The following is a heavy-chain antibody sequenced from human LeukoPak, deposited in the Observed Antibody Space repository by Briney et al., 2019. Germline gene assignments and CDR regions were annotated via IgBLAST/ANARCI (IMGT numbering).Heavy chain of an antibody. CDR3: ATGLPSVY. V-gene: IGHV4-4*02. CDR1: GGSISRNNW. CDR2: IYHSGST. D-gene: IGHD3-16*01. Sequence: SGTLSLTCAVSGGSISRNNWWTWVRQSPGKGLEWIGEIYHSGSTNYNPSLETRVTISVDKSKNHFSLRLSSVTAADTAVYYCATGLPSVYWGQGTLVTVSS. J-gene: IGHJ4*02.